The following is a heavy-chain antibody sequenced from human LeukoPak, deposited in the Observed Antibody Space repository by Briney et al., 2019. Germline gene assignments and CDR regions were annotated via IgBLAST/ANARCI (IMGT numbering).Heavy chain of an antibody. CDR1: GGSFSGYY. CDR3: ARVIVGVVPAAITFDP. V-gene: IGHV4-34*01. Sequence: NPSETLSLTCAVYGGSFSGYYWSWIRQPPGKGLEWIGEINHSGSTNYNPSLKSRVTISVDTSKNQFSLKLSSVTAADTAVYYCARVIVGVVPAAITFDPWGQGTLVTVSS. D-gene: IGHD2-2*01. J-gene: IGHJ5*02. CDR2: INHSGST.